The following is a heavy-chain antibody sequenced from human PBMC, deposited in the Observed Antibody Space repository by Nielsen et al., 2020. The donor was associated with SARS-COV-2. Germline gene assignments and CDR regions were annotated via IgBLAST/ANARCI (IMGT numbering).Heavy chain of an antibody. CDR3: ARRGAYHDTSGYYWDYYFDF. V-gene: IGHV4-39*01. Sequence: WIRQPPGKGLEWIGNIYYSGSTHQNPSLKSRVTISVDTSKNQFSLKLRSVTAADSAVYYCARRGAYHDTSGYYWDYYFDFWGQGTVVTVSS. J-gene: IGHJ4*02. D-gene: IGHD3-22*01. CDR2: IYYSGST.